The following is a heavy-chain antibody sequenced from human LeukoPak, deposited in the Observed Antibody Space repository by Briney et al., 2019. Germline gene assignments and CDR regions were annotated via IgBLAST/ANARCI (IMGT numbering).Heavy chain of an antibody. Sequence: PSETLSLTCTVSGNSISSSSCHWGWIRQPPGKGLEWIGEINHSGSTNYNPSLKSRVTISVDTSKNQFSLKLSSVTAADTAVYYCARGPSSRIVVVPAAMFIARFDYWGQGTLVTVSS. CDR3: ARGPSSRIVVVPAAMFIARFDY. CDR2: INHSGST. J-gene: IGHJ4*02. D-gene: IGHD2-2*01. CDR1: GNSISSSSCH. V-gene: IGHV4-39*07.